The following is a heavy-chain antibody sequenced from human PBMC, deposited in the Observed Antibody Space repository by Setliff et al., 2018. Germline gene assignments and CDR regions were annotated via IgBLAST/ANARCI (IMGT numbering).Heavy chain of an antibody. V-gene: IGHV1-69*10. CDR3: ARDQGAFFECFDY. CDR2: IVPRDAIT. Sequence: SVKVSCKAPGATFANFALNWVRQAPGQGPEWMGGIVPRDAITKYAPRFQGRLTITADKSTNTVYMELSSLRSDDTAVYFCARDQGAFFECFDYWGQGSLFTVSS. J-gene: IGHJ4*02. D-gene: IGHD3-16*01. CDR1: GATFANFA.